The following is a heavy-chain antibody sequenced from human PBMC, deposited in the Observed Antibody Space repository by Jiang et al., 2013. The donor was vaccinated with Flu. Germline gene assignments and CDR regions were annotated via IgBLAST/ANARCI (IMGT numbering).Heavy chain of an antibody. Sequence: ISSYYWSWIRQPPGKGLEWIGYIYYSGSTNYNPSLKSRVTISVDTSKNQFSLKLSSVTAADTAVYYCARWNPAVAGIVDFDYWGQGTLVTVSS. J-gene: IGHJ4*02. CDR1: ISSYY. D-gene: IGHD6-19*01. CDR2: IYYSGST. CDR3: ARWNPAVAGIVDFDY. V-gene: IGHV4-59*01.